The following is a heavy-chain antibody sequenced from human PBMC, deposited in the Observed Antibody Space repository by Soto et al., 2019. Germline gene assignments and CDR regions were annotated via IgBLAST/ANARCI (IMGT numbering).Heavy chain of an antibody. CDR1: GYTFTDYW. CDR3: ARRISNFRSFYYAMDV. V-gene: IGHV5-51*01. CDR2: IYPGDSDT. J-gene: IGHJ6*02. D-gene: IGHD4-4*01. Sequence: GESLKISCKGSGYTFTDYWIGWVRQLPGKGLEWMGIIYPGDSDTRYSPSFQGHVPITVDKSTSTAYLQWNTLKASDTAMYYCARRISNFRSFYYAMDVWGQGTRVTV.